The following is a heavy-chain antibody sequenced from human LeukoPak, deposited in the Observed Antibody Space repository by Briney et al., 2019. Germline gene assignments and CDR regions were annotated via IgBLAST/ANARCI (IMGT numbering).Heavy chain of an antibody. V-gene: IGHV4-59*01. J-gene: IGHJ5*02. CDR1: GGSISSFY. CDR3: ARGETVVTAIRFDP. CDR2: MYYSGST. Sequence: SETLSLTCTVSGGSISSFYWSWFRQPPGKGLEWIGYMYYSGSTYYNPSLKSRVSLSVDTSKKQFSLKLSSVTAADTAVYYCARGETVVTAIRFDPWGQGTLVTVSS. D-gene: IGHD2-21*02.